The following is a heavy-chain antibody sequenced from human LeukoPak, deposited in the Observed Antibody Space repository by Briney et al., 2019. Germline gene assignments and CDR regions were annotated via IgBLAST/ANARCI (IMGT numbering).Heavy chain of an antibody. CDR1: GFIFSSYG. V-gene: IGHV3-30*02. CDR2: IRYDGSNK. D-gene: IGHD6-19*01. J-gene: IGHJ3*02. CDR3: AKDRGSGWPNAFDI. Sequence: GGSLRLSCAASGFIFSSYGMHWVRQAPGKGLEWVAFIRYDGSNKYYADSVKGRFTISRDNAKNTLYLQMNSLRAEDTAVYYCAKDRGSGWPNAFDIWGQGTMVTVSS.